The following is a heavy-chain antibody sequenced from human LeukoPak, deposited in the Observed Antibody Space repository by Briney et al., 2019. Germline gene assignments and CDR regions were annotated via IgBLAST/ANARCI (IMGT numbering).Heavy chain of an antibody. CDR3: ATPTAGTWHFDY. CDR1: GFTFSSYW. J-gene: IGHJ4*02. Sequence: GGSLRLSCAASGFTFSSYWMTWVRQAPGKGLEWVANIKQDASERYYVDSVKGRFTISRDNAKNSLYLQMNSLRAEDTAVYHCATPTAGTWHFDYWGQGTLVTVPS. D-gene: IGHD1-1*01. CDR2: IKQDASER. V-gene: IGHV3-7*01.